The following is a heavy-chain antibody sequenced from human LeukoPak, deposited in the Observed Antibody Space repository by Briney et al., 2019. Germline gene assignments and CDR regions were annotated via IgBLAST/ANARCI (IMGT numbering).Heavy chain of an antibody. CDR2: IIPIFGTA. V-gene: IGHV1-69*05. J-gene: IGHJ4*02. CDR1: GGTFSSYA. D-gene: IGHD2-2*02. CDR3: AITQGVVPAAIPYSFDY. Sequence: SVKVSCKASGGTFSSYAISWVRQAPGQGLEWMGGIIPIFGTANYAQKFQGRVTITTDGSTSTAYMELSSLRSEDTAVYYCAITQGVVPAAIPYSFDYWGQGTLITVSS.